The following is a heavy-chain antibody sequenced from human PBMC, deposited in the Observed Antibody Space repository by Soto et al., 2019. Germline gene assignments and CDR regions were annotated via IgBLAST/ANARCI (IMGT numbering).Heavy chain of an antibody. J-gene: IGHJ3*02. CDR1: GFTFSSYA. CDR3: PRETYDYDSSGYYLGGGADAFDI. Sequence: QVQLVESGGGVVQPGRSLRLSCAASGFTFSSYAMHWVRQAPGKGLEWVAVISYDGSNKYYADSVKGRFTISRDNSKNTLYLKMNSLSPEDTAVYYCPRETYDYDSSGYYLGGGADAFDIWGQGTMVTVSS. V-gene: IGHV3-30-3*01. D-gene: IGHD3-22*01. CDR2: ISYDGSNK.